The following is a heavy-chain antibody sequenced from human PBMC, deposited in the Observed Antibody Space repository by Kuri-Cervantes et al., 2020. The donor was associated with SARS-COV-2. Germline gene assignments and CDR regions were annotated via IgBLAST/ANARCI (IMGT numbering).Heavy chain of an antibody. D-gene: IGHD3-22*01. Sequence: GESLKISCAASGFTFNSYWMSWVRQAPGKGLEWVAVISYDGSNKYYADSVKGRFTISRDNSKNTLYLQMNSLRAEDTAVYYCARDGYDSSGYYLDYWGQGTLVTVSS. V-gene: IGHV3-30-3*01. CDR3: ARDGYDSSGYYLDY. J-gene: IGHJ4*02. CDR1: GFTFNSYW. CDR2: ISYDGSNK.